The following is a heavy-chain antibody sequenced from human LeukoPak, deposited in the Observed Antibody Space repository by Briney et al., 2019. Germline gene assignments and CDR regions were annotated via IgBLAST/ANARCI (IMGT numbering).Heavy chain of an antibody. CDR1: GGSFSGYD. J-gene: IGHJ5*02. D-gene: IGHD2-2*01. V-gene: IGHV4-34*01. Sequence: SETLSLTCAVYGGSFSGYDWNWIRQPPSKGLEWIGEINHRGSVNYSPSLKSRVTISADTSKSQSSLKLRSVTAADTAVYYCARLCSSTNCYGYNWFDPWGQGTLVSVSS. CDR3: ARLCSSTNCYGYNWFDP. CDR2: INHRGSV.